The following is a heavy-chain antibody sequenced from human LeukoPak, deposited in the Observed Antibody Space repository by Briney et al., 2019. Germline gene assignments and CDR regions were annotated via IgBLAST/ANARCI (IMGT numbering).Heavy chain of an antibody. CDR1: GFTFSCYA. J-gene: IGHJ4*02. CDR2: ISGSGGST. V-gene: IGHV3-23*01. CDR3: ARVPMAHYYDGSDHYFGYFDP. D-gene: IGHD3-22*01. Sequence: GGSLRLSCAASGFTFSCYAMSWVRQAPGKGLEWVSAISGSGGSTYYADSMKGRFTISRDNSKNTLYLQMNSLRAEDTAVYYCARVPMAHYYDGSDHYFGYFDPWGQGTLVSVSS.